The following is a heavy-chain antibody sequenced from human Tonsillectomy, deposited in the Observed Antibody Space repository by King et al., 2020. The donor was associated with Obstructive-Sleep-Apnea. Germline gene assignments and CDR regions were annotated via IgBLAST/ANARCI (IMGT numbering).Heavy chain of an antibody. CDR1: GGSISSGSYC. CDR3: ARVHSGITMVRGVIDY. V-gene: IGHV4-31*03. Sequence: QLQESGPGLVKPSQTLSLTCTVSGGSISSGSYCWSWTRQHPGKGLEWIGYIYYSGSTYYNPSLKSRVTISVDTSKNPFSLKLSSVTAADTAVDYWARVHSGITMVRGVIDYWGQGTLVTVSS. D-gene: IGHD3-10*01. CDR2: IYYSGST. J-gene: IGHJ4*02.